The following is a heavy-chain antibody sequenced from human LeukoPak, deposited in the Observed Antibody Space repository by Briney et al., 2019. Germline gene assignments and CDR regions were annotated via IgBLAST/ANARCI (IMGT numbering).Heavy chain of an antibody. V-gene: IGHV3-33*06. CDR1: GFTFSTYG. J-gene: IGHJ4*02. CDR2: IWYDGSNK. CDR3: TKANGGNNARFDY. D-gene: IGHD4-23*01. Sequence: GGSLRLSCAASGFTFSTYGMHWVRQAPGKGLEWVAVIWYDGSNKYYADSVKGRFTISRDNSKNTLYLQMNSLRAEDTAVYYCTKANGGNNARFDYWGQGTLVTVSS.